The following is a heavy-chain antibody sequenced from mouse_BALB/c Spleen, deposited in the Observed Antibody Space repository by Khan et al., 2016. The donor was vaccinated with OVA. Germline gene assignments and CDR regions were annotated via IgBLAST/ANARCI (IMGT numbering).Heavy chain of an antibody. CDR1: GYSITSNYA. V-gene: IGHV3-2*02. Sequence: EVQLQESGPGLVKPSQSLSLTCTVTGYSITSNYAWNWIRQFPGNKLEWMGYISYSGSTSYNPSLKSRISITRDTSKNQVFLQLSSVTTEDTATYDCARGNYYGYAMDYWGQGTSVTVSS. CDR2: ISYSGST. D-gene: IGHD1-1*01. CDR3: ARGNYYGYAMDY. J-gene: IGHJ4*01.